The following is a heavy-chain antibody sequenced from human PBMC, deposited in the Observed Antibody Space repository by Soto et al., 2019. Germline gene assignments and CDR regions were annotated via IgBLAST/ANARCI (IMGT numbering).Heavy chain of an antibody. D-gene: IGHD6-13*01. J-gene: IGHJ5*02. CDR1: GGPIISSDW. CDR3: ARSSPTLDRTTWYWFDP. Sequence: SETLSLTCAVPGGPIISSDWWSCVRQPPGKGLEWIGEIYHTGSLNYNPSFKSRVTLSVDKSKNQFSLKMTSLTAADTAVYYCARSSPTLDRTTWYWFDPWGQGIPVTVSS. CDR2: IYHTGSL. V-gene: IGHV4-4*02.